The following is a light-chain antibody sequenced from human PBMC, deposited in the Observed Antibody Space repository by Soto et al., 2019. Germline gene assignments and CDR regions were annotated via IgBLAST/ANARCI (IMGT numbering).Light chain of an antibody. V-gene: IGKV3-20*01. CDR1: QGVGY. J-gene: IGKJ1*01. Sequence: EIVLTQSPGTLSLSPGERATLSCRASQGVGYLAWYQQKPGQSPRLLLYGASIRDTGIPDRFSGSGSGTDFTLTIRRLESEDFAVYYCQQYGSSPGTFGQGTKVDIK. CDR3: QQYGSSPGT. CDR2: GAS.